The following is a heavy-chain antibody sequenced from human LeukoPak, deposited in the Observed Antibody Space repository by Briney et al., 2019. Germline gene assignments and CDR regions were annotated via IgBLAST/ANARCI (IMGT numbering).Heavy chain of an antibody. V-gene: IGHV3-21*06. Sequence: GGSLRLSCAASGFTFSSYPMNWVRQAPGKGLEWVSSISSSSTYTFYADSVKGRFTISRDNAKNSLYLQMNSLRAEDTAVYYCARDCMYYDFWSGYYSSIDYGMDVWGQGTTVTVSS. J-gene: IGHJ6*02. CDR1: GFTFSSYP. CDR2: ISSSSTYT. D-gene: IGHD3-3*01. CDR3: ARDCMYYDFWSGYYSSIDYGMDV.